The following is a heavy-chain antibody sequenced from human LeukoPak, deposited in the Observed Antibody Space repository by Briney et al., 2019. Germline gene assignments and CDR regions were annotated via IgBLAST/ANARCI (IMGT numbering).Heavy chain of an antibody. CDR2: IYSSGST. V-gene: IGHV4-59*01. CDR3: ARARALRFLEWPKSTAYAFDI. D-gene: IGHD3-3*01. Sequence: PSETLSLTCTVSGASISSYYWSWIRQPPGKTLEWIGYIYSSGSTNYNPSLKSRVTISVDTSNNQFSLKLSSVTAADTAVYYCARARALRFLEWPKSTAYAFDIWGQGTMVTVSS. CDR1: GASISSYY. J-gene: IGHJ3*02.